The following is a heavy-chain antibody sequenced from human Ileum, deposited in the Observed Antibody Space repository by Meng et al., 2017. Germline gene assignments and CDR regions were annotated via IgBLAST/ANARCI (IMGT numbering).Heavy chain of an antibody. D-gene: IGHD3-22*01. J-gene: IGHJ4*02. V-gene: IGHV4-34*01. CDR2: INHSGST. CDR3: ASARYDN. Sequence: QVLLQQGGPVLFKPSQSLSLICVVYAGSFSANYWTEIRQPPGKVLEWIGEINHSGSTNYKPSLKSRVTISVDTSKKQFSLKLTAVTAADTVVYYCASARYDNWGQGTLVTVSS. CDR1: AGSFSANY.